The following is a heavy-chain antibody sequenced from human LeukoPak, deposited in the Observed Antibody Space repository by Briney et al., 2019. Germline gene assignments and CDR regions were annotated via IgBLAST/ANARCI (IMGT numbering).Heavy chain of an antibody. CDR2: IYSGGST. J-gene: IGHJ4*02. Sequence: GGSLRLSCAASGFTVSSNYMSWVRQAPGKGLEWVSVIYSGGSTYYADSVEGRFTISRDNSKNTLYLQMNSLRAEDTAVYYCATEAPYGSGSYYLDYWGQGTLVTVSS. CDR3: ATEAPYGSGSYYLDY. V-gene: IGHV3-66*01. D-gene: IGHD3-10*01. CDR1: GFTVSSNY.